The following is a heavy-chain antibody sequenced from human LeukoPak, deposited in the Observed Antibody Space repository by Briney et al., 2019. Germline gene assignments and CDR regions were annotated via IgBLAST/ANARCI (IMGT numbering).Heavy chain of an antibody. D-gene: IGHD6-19*01. CDR2: ISSDGSKT. V-gene: IGHV3-30*04. Sequence: GGSLRLSCAPSGVSLSNYALDWVRQAPGKGLEWVAAISSDGSKTYYTDSVKGRFTISRDCPSDTLSLQMDSLRAEDTARYYCATSTTVAGTFWFDPWGQGTLVIVSS. CDR1: GVSLSNYA. CDR3: ATSTTVAGTFWFDP. J-gene: IGHJ5*02.